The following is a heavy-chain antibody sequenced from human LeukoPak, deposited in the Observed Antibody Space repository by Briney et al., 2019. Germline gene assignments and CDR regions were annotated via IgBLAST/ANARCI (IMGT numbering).Heavy chain of an antibody. Sequence: ASVTVSCTASGSTFTNYYMHWVRQAPGQGLEWMGIINPSGGSTSYAQKFQGRVTMTRDTSTSTVYMELSSLRSEDTAVYYCARDPPIGGADVFDIWGQGTMVTVSS. CDR2: INPSGGST. CDR3: ARDPPIGGADVFDI. CDR1: GSTFTNYY. D-gene: IGHD1-26*01. V-gene: IGHV1-46*01. J-gene: IGHJ3*02.